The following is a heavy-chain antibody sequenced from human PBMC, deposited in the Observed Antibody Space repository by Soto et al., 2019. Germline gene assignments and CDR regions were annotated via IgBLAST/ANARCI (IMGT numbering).Heavy chain of an antibody. CDR2: IYYSGST. J-gene: IGHJ6*02. V-gene: IGHV4-59*01. CDR1: GGSISSYY. D-gene: IGHD6-19*01. Sequence: SETLSLTCTVSGGSISSYYWSWIRQPPGKGLEWIGYIYYSGSTNYNPSLKSRVTISVDTSKNQFSLKLSSVTAADTAVYYCARAPGYSSGWYYYYGMDVWGQGTTVTVSS. CDR3: ARAPGYSSGWYYYYGMDV.